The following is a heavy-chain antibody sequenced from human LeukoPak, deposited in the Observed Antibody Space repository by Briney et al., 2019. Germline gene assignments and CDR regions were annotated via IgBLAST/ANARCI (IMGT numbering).Heavy chain of an antibody. V-gene: IGHV4-34*01. Sequence: SETLSLTCTVSGGSISSYYWSWIRQPPGKGLEWIGEINHSGSTNYNPSLKSRVTISVDTSKNQFSLKLSSVTAADTAVYYCARGYYDSSGYYSLDYWGQGTLVTVSS. CDR3: ARGYYDSSGYYSLDY. D-gene: IGHD3-22*01. CDR2: INHSGST. J-gene: IGHJ4*02. CDR1: GGSISSYY.